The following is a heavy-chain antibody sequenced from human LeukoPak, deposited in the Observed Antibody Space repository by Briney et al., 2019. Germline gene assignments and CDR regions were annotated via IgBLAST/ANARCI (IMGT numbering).Heavy chain of an antibody. CDR3: ASRPRGYSGYDLRGWFDP. V-gene: IGHV3-21*01. J-gene: IGHJ5*02. D-gene: IGHD5-12*01. Sequence: PGGSLRLSCAASGFTFSSYSMNWVRQAPGKGLEWVSSISSSSSYIYYADSVKGRFTISRDNAKNSLYLQMNSLRAEDTAVYYCASRPRGYSGYDLRGWFDPWGQGTLVTVSS. CDR1: GFTFSSYS. CDR2: ISSSSSYI.